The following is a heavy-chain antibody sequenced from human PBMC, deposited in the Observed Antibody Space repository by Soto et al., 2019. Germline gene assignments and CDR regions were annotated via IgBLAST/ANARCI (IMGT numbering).Heavy chain of an antibody. CDR1: GFTFSNYA. J-gene: IGHJ4*02. V-gene: IGHV3-23*01. D-gene: IGHD3-22*01. Sequence: LRLSCAASGFTFSNYAMSWVRQAPGKGLEWVSGISDSGGSTYYADSVKGRFTISRDNSKNTLILQLSSLRADDTAIYYCASRRYYDSRGYYYYYFDYWGQGTLVTVSS. CDR3: ASRRYYDSRGYYYYYFDY. CDR2: ISDSGGST.